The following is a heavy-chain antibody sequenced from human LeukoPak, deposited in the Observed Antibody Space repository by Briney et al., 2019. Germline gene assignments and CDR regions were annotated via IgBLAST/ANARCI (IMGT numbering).Heavy chain of an antibody. D-gene: IGHD3-9*01. CDR2: MNPNSGNT. J-gene: IGHJ4*02. Sequence: ASVKVSCKASGYTFTSYGISWVRQATGQGLEWMGWMNPNSGNTGYAQKFQGRVTMTRNTSISTAYMELSSLRSEDTAVYYCARRYDILTGFNDYWGQGTLVTVSS. CDR3: ARRYDILTGFNDY. CDR1: GYTFTSYG. V-gene: IGHV1-8*02.